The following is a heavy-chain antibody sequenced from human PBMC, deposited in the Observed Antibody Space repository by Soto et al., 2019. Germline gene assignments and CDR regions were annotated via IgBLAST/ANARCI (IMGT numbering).Heavy chain of an antibody. V-gene: IGHV5-10-1*01. D-gene: IGHD6-13*01. Sequence: GESLKISCKGSGYSFTSYWISWVRQMPGKGLEWMGRIDPSDSYTNYSPSFQGHVTISADKSISTAYLQWSSLKASDTAMHYCARRGIAENYYYGMDVWGQGTTVTVSS. CDR1: GYSFTSYW. J-gene: IGHJ6*02. CDR2: IDPSDSYT. CDR3: ARRGIAENYYYGMDV.